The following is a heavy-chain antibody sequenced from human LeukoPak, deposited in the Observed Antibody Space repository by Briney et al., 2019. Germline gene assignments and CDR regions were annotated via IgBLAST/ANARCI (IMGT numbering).Heavy chain of an antibody. CDR2: MNPNSGNT. Sequence: ASVKVSCKASGYTFTSYDINWVRQATGQGLEWMGWMNPNSGNTGYAQKFQGRVTMTRNTSISTAYMELSNLRSEDTAVYYCARGKGRGRVAATVYWFDPWGQGTLVTVSS. CDR3: ARGKGRGRVAATVYWFDP. J-gene: IGHJ5*02. D-gene: IGHD2-15*01. CDR1: GYTFTSYD. V-gene: IGHV1-8*01.